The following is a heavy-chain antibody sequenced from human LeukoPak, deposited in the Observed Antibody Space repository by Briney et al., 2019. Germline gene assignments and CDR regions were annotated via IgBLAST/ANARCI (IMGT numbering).Heavy chain of an antibody. CDR1: GFTFSTYT. J-gene: IGHJ3*02. CDR3: ARGPYGDYVDAFDI. V-gene: IGHV3-48*02. CDR2: ITSSSSTI. Sequence: GGSLRLSCAASGFTFSTYTTNWVRQAPGKGLEWLSYITSSSSTIYYADSVKGRFTISRDNAKNSLYLQMNSLRDEDTAVYYCARGPYGDYVDAFDIWGQGTMVTVSS. D-gene: IGHD4-17*01.